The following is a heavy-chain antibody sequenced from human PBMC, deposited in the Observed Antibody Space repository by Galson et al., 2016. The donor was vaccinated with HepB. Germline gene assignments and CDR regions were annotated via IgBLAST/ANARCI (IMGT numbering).Heavy chain of an antibody. D-gene: IGHD1-26*01. V-gene: IGHV3-9*01. Sequence: SLRLSCAASGFTFDDYAMHWVRQAPGKGLEWVSGITWSSRSMDYADSVKGRFTISRDNAQNSLYLEMNSLRVEDTALYYCAKDMISSGSSYGFDLWGQGTLVTVSS. CDR2: ITWSSRSM. CDR1: GFTFDDYA. CDR3: AKDMISSGSSYGFDL. J-gene: IGHJ5*02.